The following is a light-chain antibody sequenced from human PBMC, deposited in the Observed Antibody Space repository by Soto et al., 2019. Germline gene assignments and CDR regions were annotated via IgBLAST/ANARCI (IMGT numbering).Light chain of an antibody. CDR3: SSYTPSRTLVI. Sequence: QSVLTQPASVSGSPGQSITISCTGTSSDVGGYKYVSWYQQHPGKAPKVMIYDVSNRPSGVSNRFSGSKSGNTASLTISGLQAEDEADYYCSSYTPSRTLVIFGGGTKVTVL. V-gene: IGLV2-14*03. CDR2: DVS. J-gene: IGLJ2*01. CDR1: SSDVGGYKY.